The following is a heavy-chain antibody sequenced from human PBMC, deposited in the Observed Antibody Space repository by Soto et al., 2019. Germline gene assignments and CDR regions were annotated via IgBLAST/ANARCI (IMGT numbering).Heavy chain of an antibody. J-gene: IGHJ4*02. D-gene: IGHD6-13*01. Sequence: GGSLRLSCAASGFTFSTYSMNWVRQAPGKGLEWVSSISGSSSYIYYADSVKGRFTISRDNAKNSLYLQMNSLRAEDTAVYYWARSGSYSSSWYRYWGQGTLVTVSS. V-gene: IGHV3-21*01. CDR3: ARSGSYSSSWYRY. CDR1: GFTFSTYS. CDR2: ISGSSSYI.